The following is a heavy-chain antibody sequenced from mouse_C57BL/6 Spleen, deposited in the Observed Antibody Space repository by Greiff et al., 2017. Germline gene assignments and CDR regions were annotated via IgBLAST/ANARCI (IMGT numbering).Heavy chain of an antibody. D-gene: IGHD1-1*01. V-gene: IGHV5-17*01. CDR2: ISSGSSTI. Sequence: VQLQQSGGGLVKPGGSLKLSCAASGFTFSDYGMHWVRQAPEKGLEWVAYISSGSSTIYYADTVKGRFTISRDNAKNTLFLQMTSLMSEDTAMYYCARRYYYGSSPSYYAMDYWGQGTSGTVSS. CDR3: ARRYYYGSSPSYYAMDY. J-gene: IGHJ4*01. CDR1: GFTFSDYG.